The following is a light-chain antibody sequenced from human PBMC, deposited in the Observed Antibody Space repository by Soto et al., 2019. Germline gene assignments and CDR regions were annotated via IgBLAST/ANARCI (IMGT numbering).Light chain of an antibody. Sequence: QSVLTQPPSASGSPGQSVTIFCTGNSSDVGGYNYVSWYQQHPGKAPKLMIYEVSKRPSGVPDRFSGSKSGNTASLTVSGLQAEDEADYYCSSYAGSNAYVFGTGTKVTIL. CDR1: SSDVGGYNY. CDR2: EVS. J-gene: IGLJ1*01. CDR3: SSYAGSNAYV. V-gene: IGLV2-8*01.